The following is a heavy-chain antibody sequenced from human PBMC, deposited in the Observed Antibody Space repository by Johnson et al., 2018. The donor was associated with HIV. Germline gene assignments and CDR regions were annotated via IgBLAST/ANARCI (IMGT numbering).Heavy chain of an antibody. CDR2: ISWNSGSI. Sequence: VQVVESGGGLVQPGRSLRLSCAASGFTFDDYAMHWVRQAPGKGLEWVSGISWNSGSIGYADSVKGRFTISRDNAKNSLYLQMNSLRAEDTALYYCARQHKDDRSGQGGGLDIWGQGTMVTVSS. D-gene: IGHD3-22*01. CDR3: ARQHKDDRSGQGGGLDI. V-gene: IGHV3-9*01. J-gene: IGHJ3*02. CDR1: GFTFDDYA.